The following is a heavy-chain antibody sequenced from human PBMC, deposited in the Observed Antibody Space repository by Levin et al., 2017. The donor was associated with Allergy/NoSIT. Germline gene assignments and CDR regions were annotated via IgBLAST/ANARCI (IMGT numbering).Heavy chain of an antibody. J-gene: IGHJ4*02. CDR1: GGSISSYY. CDR2: IYYSGST. D-gene: IGHD6-6*01. V-gene: IGHV4-59*08. Sequence: GSLRLSCTVSGGSISSYYWSWIRQPPGKGLEWIGYIYYSGSTNYNPSLKSRVTISVDTSKNQFSLKLSSVTAADTAVYYCARQGEAARPFDYWGQGTLVTVSS. CDR3: ARQGEAARPFDY.